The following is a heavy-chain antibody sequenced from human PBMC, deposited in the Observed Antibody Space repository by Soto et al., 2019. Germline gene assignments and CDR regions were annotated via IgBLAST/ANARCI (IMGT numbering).Heavy chain of an antibody. CDR3: ARGSYERTYYYDSSGYYWFDP. D-gene: IGHD3-22*01. V-gene: IGHV4-59*01. CDR1: GGSISSYY. CDR2: IYYSGST. J-gene: IGHJ5*02. Sequence: SETLSLTCTVSGGSISSYYWSWIRQPPGKGLEWIGYIYYSGSTNYNPSLKSRVTISVDTSKNQFSLKLSSVTAADTAVYYCARGSYERTYYYDSSGYYWFDPWGQGTLVTVSS.